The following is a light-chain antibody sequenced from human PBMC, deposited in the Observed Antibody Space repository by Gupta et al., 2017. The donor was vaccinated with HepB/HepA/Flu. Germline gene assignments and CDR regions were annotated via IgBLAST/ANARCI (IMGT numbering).Light chain of an antibody. V-gene: IGKV1-5*03. CDR3: QQYNGFSTWT. J-gene: IGKJ1*01. CDR1: LSISTW. Sequence: DTQMTQSPSTLSASVGDRVTTTYRASLSISTWLTWYQQKPGEAPKLLIYQASTLVSGVPSRFSGSGSGTQFTLTISGLQPDDFATYYCQQYNGFSTWTFGQGTKVEIK. CDR2: QAS.